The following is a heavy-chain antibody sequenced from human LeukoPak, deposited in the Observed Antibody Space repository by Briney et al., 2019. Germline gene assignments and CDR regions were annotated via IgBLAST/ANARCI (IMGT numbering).Heavy chain of an antibody. V-gene: IGHV3-30*18. D-gene: IGHD2-2*01. Sequence: PGRSLRLSCAASGFTLSSYGMHWVRQAPGKGLEWVAVISYDGSNKYYADSVRGRFTISRDNSKNTLYLQMNSLRAEDTAVYYCAKSGGVGPAAILYYYYMDVWGKGTTVTVSS. CDR2: ISYDGSNK. CDR1: GFTLSSYG. CDR3: AKSGGVGPAAILYYYYMDV. J-gene: IGHJ6*03.